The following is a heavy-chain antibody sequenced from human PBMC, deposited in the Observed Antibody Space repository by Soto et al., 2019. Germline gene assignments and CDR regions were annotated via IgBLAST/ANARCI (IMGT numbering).Heavy chain of an antibody. D-gene: IGHD6-13*01. Sequence: QVQLLESGGGLVSPGGSLRLSCVASEFTVSDYYMAWIRQAPGKGLDWISYIRDDSSYTNYADSVKGRFTISRDNAKNSLYLQMNNLRVEDTVVYFCATGQQVRMSDIWGQGTLVTVSS. CDR1: EFTVSDYY. J-gene: IGHJ3*02. CDR2: IRDDSSYT. CDR3: ATGQQVRMSDI. V-gene: IGHV3-11*03.